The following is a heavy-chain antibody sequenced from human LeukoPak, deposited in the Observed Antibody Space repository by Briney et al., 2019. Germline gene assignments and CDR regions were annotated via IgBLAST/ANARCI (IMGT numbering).Heavy chain of an antibody. CDR1: GGSISSSSYY. CDR2: IYYSGST. CDR3: ASPTYYYDSSGYFDAFDI. Sequence: PSETLSLTCTVSGGSISSSSYYWSWIRQPPGKGLEWIGYIYYSGSTYYNPSLKSRVTISVDTSKNQFSLKLSSVTAADTAVYYCASPTYYYDSSGYFDAFDIWGQGTMVTVSS. J-gene: IGHJ3*02. V-gene: IGHV4-30-4*08. D-gene: IGHD3-22*01.